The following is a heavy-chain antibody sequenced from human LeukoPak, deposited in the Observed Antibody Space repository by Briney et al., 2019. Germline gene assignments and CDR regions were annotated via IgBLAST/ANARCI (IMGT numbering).Heavy chain of an antibody. CDR3: AKAGRIAAAGIGSAYGMDV. CDR2: ISYDGSNK. V-gene: IGHV3-30*18. CDR1: GFTFSSYG. Sequence: GGSLRLSCAASGFTFSSYGMHWVRQAPGKGLEWVAVISYDGSNKYYADSVKGRFTISRDNSKNTLYLQMNSLRAEDTAVYYCAKAGRIAAAGIGSAYGMDVWGQGTTVTVPS. J-gene: IGHJ6*02. D-gene: IGHD6-13*01.